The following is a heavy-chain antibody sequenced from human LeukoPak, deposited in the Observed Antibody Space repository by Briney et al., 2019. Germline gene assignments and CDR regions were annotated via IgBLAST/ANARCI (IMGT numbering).Heavy chain of an antibody. J-gene: IGHJ4*02. V-gene: IGHV3-48*03. CDR3: ARVMVRGLKATDY. D-gene: IGHD3-10*01. CDR1: GFTLSSYE. Sequence: GGSLRLSCTASGFTLSSYEMSWIRQAPGKGLEWVSSIDYSGGDTHYADSVKGRFTISRDNAKNSLYLQMNSLRAEDTAVYYCARVMVRGLKATDYWGQGTLVTVSS. CDR2: IDYSGGDT.